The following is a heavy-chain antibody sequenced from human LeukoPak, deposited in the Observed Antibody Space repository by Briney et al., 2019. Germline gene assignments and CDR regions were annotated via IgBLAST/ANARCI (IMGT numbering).Heavy chain of an antibody. D-gene: IGHD3-22*01. Sequence: SETLSLTCTVSGGSISSYYWSWIRQPPGKRLERIGYIYYSGSTNYNPSLKSRVTISVDTSKNQFSLKLSSVTAADTAVYCCASNYDSSGYYYGYWGQGTLVTVSS. CDR1: GGSISSYY. CDR3: ASNYDSSGYYYGY. V-gene: IGHV4-59*01. CDR2: IYYSGST. J-gene: IGHJ4*02.